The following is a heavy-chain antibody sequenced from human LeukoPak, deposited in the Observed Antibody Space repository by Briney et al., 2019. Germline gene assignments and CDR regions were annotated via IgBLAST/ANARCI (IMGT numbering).Heavy chain of an antibody. D-gene: IGHD2-8*01. V-gene: IGHV3-11*05. CDR2: ISSNSKYT. CDR1: GFMFSDYF. J-gene: IGHJ4*02. Sequence: PGGSLRLSCAASGFMFSDYFMSWIRQAPGKEPEWISYISSNSKYTKYADSVKGRFTTSRDNAKKSLYLQMNSLRAEDTAVYYCARDNGNKYYFDYWGQGTLVTVSS. CDR3: ARDNGNKYYFDY.